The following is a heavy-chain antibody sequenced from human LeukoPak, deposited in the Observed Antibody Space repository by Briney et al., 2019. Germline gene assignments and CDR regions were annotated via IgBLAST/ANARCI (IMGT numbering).Heavy chain of an antibody. V-gene: IGHV3-48*01. CDR3: ARDAFGNSFDYWYLDL. CDR2: ITSDSSTI. D-gene: IGHD4-23*01. CDR1: GFTFSVYS. Sequence: GGSLRLSCAASGFTFSVYSMNWVRQAPGKGLEWVSYITSDSSTIYYADSVKGRFTISRDNAQNSLFLQMNSLRAEDTAVYYCARDAFGNSFDYWYLDLWGRGTLVTVSS. J-gene: IGHJ2*01.